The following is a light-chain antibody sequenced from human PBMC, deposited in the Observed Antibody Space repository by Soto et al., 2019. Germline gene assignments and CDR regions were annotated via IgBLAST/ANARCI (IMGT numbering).Light chain of an antibody. CDR2: EVS. V-gene: IGLV2-8*01. CDR1: SSDVGAYNY. Sequence: QSALTQPPSASGSPGQSVTISCIGTSSDVGAYNYVSWYQQHPGKAPKLTIYEVSKRPSGVPDRFSGSKSGNTASLTVSGLQPEDEADYYCSSYAGSNNFVFGGGTKVTVL. CDR3: SSYAGSNNFV. J-gene: IGLJ2*01.